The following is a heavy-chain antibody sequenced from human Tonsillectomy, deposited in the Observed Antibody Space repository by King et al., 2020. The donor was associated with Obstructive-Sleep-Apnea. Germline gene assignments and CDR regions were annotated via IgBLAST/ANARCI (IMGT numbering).Heavy chain of an antibody. D-gene: IGHD3-10*01. Sequence: VQLVESGGGVVQPGKSLRLSCGASGFTFSSYGMHWVRQAPGNGLEWVAVISYDGSNKYYADSVKGRFTISRDNSKNTLYLQMNSLRAEDTAVYYCAKDAYGSGSYYGLNAFDIWGQGTMVTVSS. CDR2: ISYDGSNK. V-gene: IGHV3-30*18. CDR3: AKDAYGSGSYYGLNAFDI. J-gene: IGHJ3*02. CDR1: GFTFSSYG.